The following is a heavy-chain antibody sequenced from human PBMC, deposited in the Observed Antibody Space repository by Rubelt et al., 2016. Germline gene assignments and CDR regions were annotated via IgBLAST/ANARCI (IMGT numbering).Heavy chain of an antibody. CDR3: ARDRYNSGYFDY. V-gene: IGHV4-31*03. J-gene: IGHJ4*02. D-gene: IGHD5-18*01. CDR2: IYYSWSS. Sequence: QVQLQESGPGLVKPSQTLSLTCTVSGASISSGPYYWSWIRQLPGKGLEWIGYIYYSWSSYYNPSLERRVNLSVDTSKIQFSLNLSSVTAADTAVYYCARDRYNSGYFDYWGQGTLVTVSS. CDR1: GASISSGPYY.